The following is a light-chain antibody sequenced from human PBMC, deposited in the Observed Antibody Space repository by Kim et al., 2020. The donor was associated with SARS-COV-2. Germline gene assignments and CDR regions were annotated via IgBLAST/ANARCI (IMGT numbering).Light chain of an antibody. CDR2: GKN. J-gene: IGLJ2*01. Sequence: SSELTQDPALSVALGQTVRITCQGDSLRSYYATWYQQKPGQAPIVVIYGKNNRPSGIPDRFSGSSSGNTASLTITGTQAGDEADYYCNSRDSNDNVLFGG. V-gene: IGLV3-19*01. CDR1: SLRSYY. CDR3: NSRDSNDNVL.